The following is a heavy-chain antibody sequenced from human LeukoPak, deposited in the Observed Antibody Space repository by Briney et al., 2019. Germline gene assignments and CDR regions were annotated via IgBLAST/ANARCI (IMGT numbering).Heavy chain of an antibody. CDR3: ARDPYNGAYSEGYYYYFMDV. CDR1: GFTFSSYS. D-gene: IGHD1-1*01. V-gene: IGHV3-21*01. CDR2: ISSSSSYI. J-gene: IGHJ6*03. Sequence: GGSLRLSCAASGFTFSSYSMNWVRQAPGKGLEWVSSISSSSSYIYYADSVKGRFSISRDNAKNSLYLQMNSLRVEDTAVYYCARDPYNGAYSEGYYYYFMDVWGKGTTVTFSS.